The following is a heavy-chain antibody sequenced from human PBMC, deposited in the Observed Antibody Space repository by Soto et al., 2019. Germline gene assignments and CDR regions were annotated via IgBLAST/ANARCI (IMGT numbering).Heavy chain of an antibody. J-gene: IGHJ4*02. CDR2: IYSGGGT. CDR1: GFSVSSNY. Sequence: EVQLVESGGGLVQPGGSLRLSCAASGFSVSSNYMSWVRQAPGKGLEWISVIYSGGGTYNADSVRGRFTVSRDNSKNTVYLQINSLRAEDTAVYYCARSSKDYGDYGWGQGTLVTVSS. V-gene: IGHV3-66*01. D-gene: IGHD4-17*01. CDR3: ARSSKDYGDYG.